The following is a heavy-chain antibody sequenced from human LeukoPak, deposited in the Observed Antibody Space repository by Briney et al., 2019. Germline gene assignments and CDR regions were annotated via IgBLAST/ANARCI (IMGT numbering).Heavy chain of an antibody. Sequence: PGGSRRLSCAASGFTFSTYAMTGVRQAPGKGLEWVSGISGSGGSTYYADSVKGRFTISRDNSKNTLYLHMNRLRAEDTAVYYCAKAFIEDYYDSSGPFDYWGQGTLVTVSS. CDR3: AKAFIEDYYDSSGPFDY. J-gene: IGHJ4*02. CDR2: ISGSGGST. CDR1: GFTFSTYA. D-gene: IGHD3-22*01. V-gene: IGHV3-23*01.